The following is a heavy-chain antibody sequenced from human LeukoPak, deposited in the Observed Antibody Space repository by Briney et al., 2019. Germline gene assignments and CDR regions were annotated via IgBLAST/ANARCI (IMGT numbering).Heavy chain of an antibody. J-gene: IGHJ3*02. CDR1: GFTFSSYG. CDR2: ISGSGGST. D-gene: IGHD6-13*01. Sequence: GGSLRLSCAASGFTFSSYGMSWVRQAPGKGLEWVSAISGSGGSTYYADSVKGRFTISRDNSQNTLYLQMNSLRAEDTAVYYCAKGYSSSWYGAFDIWGQGTMVTVSS. CDR3: AKGYSSSWYGAFDI. V-gene: IGHV3-23*01.